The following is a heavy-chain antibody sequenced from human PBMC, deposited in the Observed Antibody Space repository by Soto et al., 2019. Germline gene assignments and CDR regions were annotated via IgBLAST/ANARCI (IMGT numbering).Heavy chain of an antibody. CDR1: GGSFRGYY. CDR3: ARGDILTGYSH. CDR2: INYSGST. Sequence: PSETLSLTCAVYGGSFRGYYWSWIRQPPGKGLEWIGEINYSGSTKYSPPLKSRVTLSVDTSKNQFSLKLSSVTAADTAVYYCARGDILTGYSHWGQGALVTVSS. J-gene: IGHJ4*02. D-gene: IGHD3-9*01. V-gene: IGHV4-34*01.